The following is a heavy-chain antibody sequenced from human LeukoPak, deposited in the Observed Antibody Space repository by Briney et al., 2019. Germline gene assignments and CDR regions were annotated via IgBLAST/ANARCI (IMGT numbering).Heavy chain of an antibody. J-gene: IGHJ4*02. CDR2: ISSSGSTI. CDR1: GFTFSSYE. D-gene: IGHD3-16*02. Sequence: GGSLRLSCAASGFTFSSYEMNWVRQAPGKGLEWVSYISSSGSTIYYADSVKGRFTISRDNAKNSLCLQMNSLRAEDTAVYYCARDLLRLGELSSGEDYWGQGTLVTVSS. CDR3: ARDLLRLGELSSGEDY. V-gene: IGHV3-48*03.